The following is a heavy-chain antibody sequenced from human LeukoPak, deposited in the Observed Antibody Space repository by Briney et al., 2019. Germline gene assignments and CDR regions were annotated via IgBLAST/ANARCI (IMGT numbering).Heavy chain of an antibody. D-gene: IGHD3-22*01. CDR3: AKDHLYYDSGGYLDF. CDR1: GFTFSNYA. J-gene: IGHJ4*02. Sequence: PGGSLRLSCAAAGFTFSNYAMHWVRQAPGKGLEWVAVIWYDGSNKYYADSVKGRFTISRDNSKNTLYLQMNSLRAEDTAVYYCAKDHLYYDSGGYLDFWGQGTLVTVSS. V-gene: IGHV3-33*06. CDR2: IWYDGSNK.